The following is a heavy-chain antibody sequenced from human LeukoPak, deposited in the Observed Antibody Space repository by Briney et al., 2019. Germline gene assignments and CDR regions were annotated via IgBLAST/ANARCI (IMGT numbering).Heavy chain of an antibody. CDR2: IKQDGSEK. CDR3: ARERGYYDSSGYCDY. Sequence: GGSLRLSCAAPGFTFNTYWMNWVRQAPGKGLEWVANIKQDGSEKYYVDSVTGRFTISSDNAKNSLFLQMNSLRAEDTAVYYCARERGYYDSSGYCDYWGQGTLVTVSS. J-gene: IGHJ4*02. CDR1: GFTFNTYW. D-gene: IGHD3-22*01. V-gene: IGHV3-7*01.